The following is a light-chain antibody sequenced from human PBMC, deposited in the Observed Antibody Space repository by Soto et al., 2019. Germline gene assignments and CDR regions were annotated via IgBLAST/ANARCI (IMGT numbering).Light chain of an antibody. CDR1: QSVSSN. V-gene: IGKV3-15*01. CDR2: GAS. Sequence: EIVMTQSPATLSVSPGEKATLSCRASQSVSSNLAWFQQKPGQVPRLLIYGASNRATGVSARFSGSGSGTEFPITSSRQQDEDFAVYYCQQYSYWWTFGQGTKVELK. J-gene: IGKJ1*01. CDR3: QQYSYWWT.